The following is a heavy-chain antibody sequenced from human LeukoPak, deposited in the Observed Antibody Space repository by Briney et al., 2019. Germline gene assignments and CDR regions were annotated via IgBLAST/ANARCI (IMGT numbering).Heavy chain of an antibody. V-gene: IGHV3-23*01. CDR2: ISGSGGST. CDR3: AKVSNCYYGSGSYIDY. D-gene: IGHD3-10*01. CDR1: GFTFSSYA. J-gene: IGHJ4*02. Sequence: PGGSLRLSCAASGFTFSSYAMSWVRQAPGKGLEWVSAISGSGGSTYYADSVKGRFTISRDNSKNTLYLQMNSLRAEDTAVYYCAKVSNCYYGSGSYIDYWGQGTLVTVSS.